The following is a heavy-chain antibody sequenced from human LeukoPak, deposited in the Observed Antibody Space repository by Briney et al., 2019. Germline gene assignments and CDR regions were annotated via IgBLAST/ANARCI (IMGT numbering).Heavy chain of an antibody. J-gene: IGHJ6*04. CDR2: IYSGGST. D-gene: IGHD3-10*01. CDR3: ARGWYGSGLGMDV. V-gene: IGHV3-66*01. Sequence: GGSLRLSCAASGFTVSSNYMSWVRQAPGKGLECVSVIYSGGSTYYADSVKGRFTISRDNSKNTLYLQMNSLRAEDTAVYYCARGWYGSGLGMDVWGKGTTVTVSS. CDR1: GFTVSSNY.